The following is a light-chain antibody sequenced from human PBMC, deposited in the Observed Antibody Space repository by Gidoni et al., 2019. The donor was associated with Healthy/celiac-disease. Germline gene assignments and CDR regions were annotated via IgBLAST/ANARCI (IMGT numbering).Light chain of an antibody. V-gene: IGLV8-61*01. J-gene: IGLJ7*01. CDR1: SGSVSTSYY. Sequence: QTVVTQEPSFSVSPGGTVTLTCGLSSGSVSTSYYPSWYQQTPGQAPRTLIYSTNTRSSGVSDSFSGSILGNKAALTITGAQADDESDYYCVLYMGSGYAVFGGGTQLTVL. CDR2: STN. CDR3: VLYMGSGYAV.